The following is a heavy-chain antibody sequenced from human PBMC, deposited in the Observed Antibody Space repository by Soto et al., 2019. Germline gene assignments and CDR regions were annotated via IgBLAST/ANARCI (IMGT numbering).Heavy chain of an antibody. V-gene: IGHV1-18*01. J-gene: IGHJ6*02. CDR3: ARGSPLIYVFWIGYYMSPDYYYYGMDV. Sequence: GASVKVSCKASGYTFTSYGISWVRQAPGQGLEWMGWISAYNGNTNYAQKLQGRVTMTTDTSTSTAYMELRSLRSDDTAVYYCARGSPLIYVFWIGYYMSPDYYYYGMDVWGQGTTVTVSS. D-gene: IGHD3-3*01. CDR1: GYTFTSYG. CDR2: ISAYNGNT.